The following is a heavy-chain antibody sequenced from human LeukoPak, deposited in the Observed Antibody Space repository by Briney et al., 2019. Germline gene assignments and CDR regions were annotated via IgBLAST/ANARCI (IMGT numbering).Heavy chain of an antibody. CDR3: AKDRSGGGSYYFDY. CDR2: IQFDGNNK. V-gene: IGHV3-30*02. D-gene: IGHD1-26*01. Sequence: AGGSLRLSCAASGFSFSTYAMSWVRQAPGKGLEWVAFIQFDGNNKYYADSVKGRFTISRDKSKNTLYLQMNSLRAEDTAVYYCAKDRSGGGSYYFDYWGQGTLVTVSS. J-gene: IGHJ4*02. CDR1: GFSFSTYA.